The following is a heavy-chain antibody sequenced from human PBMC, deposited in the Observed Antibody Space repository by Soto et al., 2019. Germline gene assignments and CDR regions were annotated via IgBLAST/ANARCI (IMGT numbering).Heavy chain of an antibody. CDR3: AKQREYCSSTSCYDGSHFDY. J-gene: IGHJ4*02. D-gene: IGHD2-2*01. V-gene: IGHV3-30*18. Sequence: PGGSLRLSCAASGFTFSSYGMHWVRQAPGKGLEWVAVISYDGSNKYYADSVKGRFTISRDNSKNTLYLQMNSLRAEDTAVYYCAKQREYCSSTSCYDGSHFDYWGQGTLVTVSS. CDR1: GFTFSSYG. CDR2: ISYDGSNK.